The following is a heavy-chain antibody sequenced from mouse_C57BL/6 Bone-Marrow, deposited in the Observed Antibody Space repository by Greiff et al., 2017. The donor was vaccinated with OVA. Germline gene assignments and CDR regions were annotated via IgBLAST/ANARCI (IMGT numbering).Heavy chain of an antibody. D-gene: IGHD1-1*01. V-gene: IGHV5-9-1*02. CDR2: ISSGGDYI. Sequence: EVMLLESGEGLVKPGGSLKLSCAASGFTFSSYAMSWVRQTPEKRLEWVAYISSGGDYIYYADTVKGRFTISRDNARNTLYLQMSSLKSEDTAMYYCTSLYYYGSSLYYYAMDYWGQGTSVTVSS. J-gene: IGHJ4*01. CDR1: GFTFSSYA. CDR3: TSLYYYGSSLYYYAMDY.